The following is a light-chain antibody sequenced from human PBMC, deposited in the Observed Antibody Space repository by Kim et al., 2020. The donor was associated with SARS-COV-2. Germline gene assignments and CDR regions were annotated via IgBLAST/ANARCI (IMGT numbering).Light chain of an antibody. Sequence: IVLTQSPGTLSLSPGERATLSCRASQTVNNYLAWYQQKPGQAPRLLIYGASSRATGIPDRFSGSGSGTDFTLTISRLEPEDFAVFYFQQYAGSPLSATFGGGTKVDIK. V-gene: IGKV3-20*01. J-gene: IGKJ4*01. CDR2: GAS. CDR1: QTVNNY. CDR3: QQYAGSPLSAT.